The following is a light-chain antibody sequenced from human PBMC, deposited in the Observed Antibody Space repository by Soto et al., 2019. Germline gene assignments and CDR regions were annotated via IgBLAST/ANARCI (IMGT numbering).Light chain of an antibody. CDR2: DVN. CDR3: SSFTVNKNLV. V-gene: IGLV2-8*01. CDR1: SSDVGGYNY. Sequence: QSVLTQPPSASGSPGQSVTISCTGTSSDVGGYNYVSWYQQYPGKAPKLLIYDVNKRPSRVPDRFFGSKSGNTASLTVSGLQDEDEADYYCSSFTVNKNLVFGTGTKLTVL. J-gene: IGLJ1*01.